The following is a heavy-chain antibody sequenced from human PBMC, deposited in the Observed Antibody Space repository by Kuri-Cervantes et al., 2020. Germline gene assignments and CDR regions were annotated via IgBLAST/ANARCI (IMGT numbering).Heavy chain of an antibody. J-gene: IGHJ4*02. V-gene: IGHV3-48*02. CDR2: ISSSSSTI. CDR1: GFTFSSYS. CDR3: AREVDYYDSSGYPTGLDY. D-gene: IGHD3-22*01. Sequence: GSLRLSCAASGFTFSSYSMNWVRQAPGKGLEWVSYISSSSSTIYYADSVKGRFTISRDNAKNSLYLQMNSLRDEDTAVYYCAREVDYYDSSGYPTGLDYWGQGTLVTVSS.